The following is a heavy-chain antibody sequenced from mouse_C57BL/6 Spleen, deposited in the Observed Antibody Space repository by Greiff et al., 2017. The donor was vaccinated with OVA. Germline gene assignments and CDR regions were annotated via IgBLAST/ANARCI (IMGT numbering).Heavy chain of an antibody. CDR1: GYTFTDYY. CDR2: INPNNGGT. Sequence: EVQLQQSGPELVKPGASVKISCKASGYTFTDYYMNWVKQSHGKSLEWIGDINPNNGGTSYNQKFKGKATLTVDKSSSTAYMELRSLTSEDSAVYYCAREGGDDYGSSYGRYFDVWGTGTTVTVSS. V-gene: IGHV1-26*01. J-gene: IGHJ1*03. D-gene: IGHD1-1*01. CDR3: AREGGDDYGSSYGRYFDV.